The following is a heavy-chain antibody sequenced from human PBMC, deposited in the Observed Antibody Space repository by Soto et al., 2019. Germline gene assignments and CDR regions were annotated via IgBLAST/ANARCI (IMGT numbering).Heavy chain of an antibody. Sequence: SETLSLTCAVSGFSVSSGNYWGCIRKHPGKGLKWIGSVYHGGNTYYNPSLRSRVSISIDLSRNQFSLKLTSVTAADTAAYYCARARWYDAFNVWGQGTVVTVSS. CDR3: ARARWYDAFNV. V-gene: IGHV4-38-2*01. CDR1: GFSVSSGNY. D-gene: IGHD2-15*01. CDR2: VYHGGNT. J-gene: IGHJ3*01.